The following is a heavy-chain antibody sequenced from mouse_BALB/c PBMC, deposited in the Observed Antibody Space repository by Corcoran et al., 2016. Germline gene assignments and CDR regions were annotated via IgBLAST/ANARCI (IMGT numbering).Heavy chain of an antibody. V-gene: IGHV8-12*01. CDR3: ARSQGSVLREFAY. CDR2: IYWDDDK. J-gene: IGHJ3*01. Sequence: QVTLKESGPGILQPSQTLSLTCSFSGFSLSTSGMGVSWIRQPSGKGLEWLAHIYWDDDKRYNPSLKSRLTISKDTSSNQVFLKITSVDTADTATYYCARSQGSVLREFAYWGQGTLVTVSA. D-gene: IGHD1-2*01. CDR1: GFSLSTSGMG.